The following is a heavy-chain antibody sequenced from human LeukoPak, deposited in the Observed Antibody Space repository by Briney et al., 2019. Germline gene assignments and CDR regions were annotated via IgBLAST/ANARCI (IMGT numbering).Heavy chain of an antibody. J-gene: IGHJ4*02. CDR2: ISSSSSYT. CDR3: ARKYSSGRPWDY. Sequence: GGSLRLSCAASGFTFSDYYMSWIRQAPGKGLEWVSYISSSSSYTNYADSVKGRFTISRDNAKNSLHLQMNSLRAEDTAVYYCARKYSSGRPWDYWGRGTLSPSPQ. CDR1: GFTFSDYY. V-gene: IGHV3-11*06. D-gene: IGHD6-19*01.